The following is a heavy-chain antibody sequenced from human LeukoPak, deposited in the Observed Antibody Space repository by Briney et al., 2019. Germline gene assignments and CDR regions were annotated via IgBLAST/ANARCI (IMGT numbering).Heavy chain of an antibody. J-gene: IGHJ4*02. CDR3: ARGGPLDY. CDR1: GGSISGYY. Sequence: SETLSLTCTVSGGSISGYYWSWIRQPPGKGLEWIGYIYYSGSTNYNPSLKSRVTKSVDTSKNQFSLKLRSVTAADTAVYYCARGGPLDYWGQGTLVTVSS. D-gene: IGHD3-10*01. CDR2: IYYSGST. V-gene: IGHV4-59*01.